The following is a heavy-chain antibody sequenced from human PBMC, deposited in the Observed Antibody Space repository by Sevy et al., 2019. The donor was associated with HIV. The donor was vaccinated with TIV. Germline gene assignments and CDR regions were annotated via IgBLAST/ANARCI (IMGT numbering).Heavy chain of an antibody. V-gene: IGHV3-49*03. CDR3: TRDFPPPGYCSSTSCRFDY. D-gene: IGHD2-2*01. Sequence: GGSLRLSCTASGFTFGDYAMSWFRQAPGKGLEWVGFIRSKAYGGTTEYAASVKGRFTISRDDSKSIAYLQMNSLKTEETAVYYCTRDFPPPGYCSSTSCRFDYWGQGTLVTVSS. CDR1: GFTFGDYA. CDR2: IRSKAYGGTT. J-gene: IGHJ4*02.